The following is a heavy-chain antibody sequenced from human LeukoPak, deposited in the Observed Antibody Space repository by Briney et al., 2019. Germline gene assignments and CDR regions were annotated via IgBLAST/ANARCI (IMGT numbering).Heavy chain of an antibody. V-gene: IGHV3-21*01. Sequence: GGSLRLSCTASGFTFSTYSMNWVRQAPGKGLEWVASISDRGTYIYYADSVKGRLTISRDNAKNSLYLQMNSLRAEDTAVYYCANHLACGSTSCPPFDSWGQGTLVTVSS. CDR3: ANHLACGSTSCPPFDS. J-gene: IGHJ4*02. D-gene: IGHD2-2*01. CDR1: GFTFSTYS. CDR2: ISDRGTYI.